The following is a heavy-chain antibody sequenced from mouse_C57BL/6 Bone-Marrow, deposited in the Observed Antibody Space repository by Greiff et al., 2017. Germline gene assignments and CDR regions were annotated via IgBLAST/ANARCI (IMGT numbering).Heavy chain of an antibody. CDR3: AREGVTTSYWYFDV. V-gene: IGHV1-69*01. Sequence: QVQLQQPGAELVMPGASVKLSCKASGYTFTSYWMHWVKQRPGQGLEWIGEIDPSDSYTNYNQKFKGKSTLTVDKSSSTAYMQLSSLTSEDSAVYYCAREGVTTSYWYFDVWGTGTTVNVSS. J-gene: IGHJ1*03. D-gene: IGHD2-2*01. CDR1: GYTFTSYW. CDR2: IDPSDSYT.